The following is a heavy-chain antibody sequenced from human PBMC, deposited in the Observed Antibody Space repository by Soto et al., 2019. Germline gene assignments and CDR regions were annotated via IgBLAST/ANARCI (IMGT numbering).Heavy chain of an antibody. CDR2: IYYSGST. CDR1: GGSISSYY. J-gene: IGHJ5*02. Sequence: NPSETLSLTCTVSGGSISSYYWSWIRQPPGKGLEWIGYIYYSGSTNYNPSLKSRVTISVDTSKNQFSLKLSSVTAADTAVYYCARDPRYYYDSSGYSKGFDPWGQGTLVTVSS. V-gene: IGHV4-59*01. D-gene: IGHD3-22*01. CDR3: ARDPRYYYDSSGYSKGFDP.